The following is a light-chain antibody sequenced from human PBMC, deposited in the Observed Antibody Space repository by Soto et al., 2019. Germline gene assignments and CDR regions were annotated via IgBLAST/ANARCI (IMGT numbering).Light chain of an antibody. CDR1: QNIRSR. CDR3: QQYDTYSGT. CDR2: DVS. Sequence: DFQMTQSPSTLSASVGDRVTITCRASQNIRSRLAWFQQKPGKAPKLLIYDVSALPRGVPARFSGSGSGTDFTLTISSLQSDDFATYYCQQYDTYSGTFGQGTRVEIK. V-gene: IGKV1-5*01. J-gene: IGKJ1*01.